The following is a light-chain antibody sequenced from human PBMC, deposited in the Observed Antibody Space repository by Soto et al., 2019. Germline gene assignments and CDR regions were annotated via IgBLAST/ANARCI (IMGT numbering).Light chain of an antibody. CDR2: DAS. V-gene: IGKV1-5*01. Sequence: DIQMTQSPSTLSASVGDRVTITCRASQSISSWLAWYQQKPGKAPKLLIYDASSLERGVPSRFSGSGSGTEFTLTISSLQPDDFATDYCQQSDTYSRTFGQGTKVEIK. CDR1: QSISSW. J-gene: IGKJ1*01. CDR3: QQSDTYSRT.